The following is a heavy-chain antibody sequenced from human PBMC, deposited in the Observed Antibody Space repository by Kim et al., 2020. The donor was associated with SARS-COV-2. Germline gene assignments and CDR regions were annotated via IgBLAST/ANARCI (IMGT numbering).Heavy chain of an antibody. CDR3: ARPVLRAFDI. J-gene: IGHJ3*02. CDR1: GFTFSSYA. CDR2: ISYDGSNK. Sequence: GGSLRLSCAASGFTFSSYAMHWVRQAPGKGLEWVAVISYDGSNKYYADSVKGRFTISRDNSKNTLYLQMNSLRAEDTAVYYCARPVLRAFDIWGQGTMVTVSS. V-gene: IGHV3-30*04. D-gene: IGHD3-10*01.